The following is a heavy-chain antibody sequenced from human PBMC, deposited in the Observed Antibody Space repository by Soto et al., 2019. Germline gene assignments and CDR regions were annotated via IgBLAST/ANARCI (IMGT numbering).Heavy chain of an antibody. J-gene: IGHJ4*02. CDR1: GGSISSGGYY. D-gene: IGHD3-16*01. Sequence: SETLSLTCTVSGGSISSGGYYWSWFRQSPERGLEWIGYIFYRGSTNYNPSLNSRVTISVDTSKNQFSLKLNSVTAADTAVYYCARDSRLGFPDYWGQGTLVTVSS. CDR2: IFYRGST. V-gene: IGHV4-61*08. CDR3: ARDSRLGFPDY.